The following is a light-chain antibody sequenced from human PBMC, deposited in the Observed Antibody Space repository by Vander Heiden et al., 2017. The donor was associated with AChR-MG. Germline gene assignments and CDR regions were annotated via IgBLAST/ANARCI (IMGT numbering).Light chain of an antibody. CDR2: ANS. V-gene: IGLV1-40*01. CDR3: QSYDSSLSAVV. CDR1: ISNIGSRFA. Sequence: QSVLTQPPSVSGAPGQRVTISCIGSISNIGSRFAVHWYQQLPGTAPKLLISANSNRPSGVPDRFSGSKSGTSASLAITGLQAEDEADYYCQSYDSSLSAVVFGGGTKLTVL. J-gene: IGLJ2*01.